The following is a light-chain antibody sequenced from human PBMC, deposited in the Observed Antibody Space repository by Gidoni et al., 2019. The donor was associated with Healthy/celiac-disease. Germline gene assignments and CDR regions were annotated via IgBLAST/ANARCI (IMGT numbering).Light chain of an antibody. CDR1: QSVSSY. V-gene: IGKV3-11*01. CDR3: QQRSNWPPGYT. CDR2: DAS. J-gene: IGKJ2*01. Sequence: ELVLTQSPATLALPPGERATLSCRASQSVSSYLAWYQQKPGQAPRLLIYDASNRATGIPARFSGSGSGTDFTLTISSLEPEDFAVYYCQQRSNWPPGYTFGQGTKLEIK.